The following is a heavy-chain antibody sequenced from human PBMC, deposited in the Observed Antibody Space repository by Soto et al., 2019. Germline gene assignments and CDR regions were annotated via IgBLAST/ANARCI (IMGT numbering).Heavy chain of an antibody. CDR2: IYTSGST. J-gene: IGHJ4*02. CDR3: AGGSSSWSSIGY. Sequence: PSETLSLTCTVSGGSISSHYWSWIRQPAGKGLEWIGRIYTSGSTNYNPSHKSRVTMSGDTSKNQFSLRLSSVTAADTAVYYCAGGSSSWSSIGYWGQGTLVTVSS. V-gene: IGHV4-4*07. D-gene: IGHD6-13*01. CDR1: GGSISSHY.